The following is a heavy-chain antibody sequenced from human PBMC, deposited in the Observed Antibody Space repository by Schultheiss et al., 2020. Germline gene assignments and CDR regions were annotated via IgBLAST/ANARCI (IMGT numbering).Heavy chain of an antibody. D-gene: IGHD6-13*01. Sequence: GGSLRLSCAASGFTVSSNYMRWVRQAPGKGLEWVSVIYSGGSTYYADSVKGRFTISRDNSKNTLYLQMNSLRAEDTAVYYCARDTIAAAAASYYYYYMDVWGKGTTVTVSS. CDR1: GFTVSSNY. J-gene: IGHJ6*03. V-gene: IGHV3-66*01. CDR2: IYSGGST. CDR3: ARDTIAAAAASYYYYYMDV.